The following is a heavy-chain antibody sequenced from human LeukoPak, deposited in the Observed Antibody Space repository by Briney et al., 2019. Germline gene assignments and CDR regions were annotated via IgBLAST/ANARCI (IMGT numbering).Heavy chain of an antibody. Sequence: GGSLRLSCAVSGFTVITNDMTWVRQAPGKGLEWVSVLYSDGNTKYADSVQGRFTISRDNSKNTLYLEMNSLSPGDTAVYYCARGVEPLAANTLAYWGQGTLVTVSS. CDR2: LYSDGNT. D-gene: IGHD1-14*01. CDR1: GFTVITND. CDR3: ARGVEPLAANTLAY. J-gene: IGHJ4*02. V-gene: IGHV3-53*01.